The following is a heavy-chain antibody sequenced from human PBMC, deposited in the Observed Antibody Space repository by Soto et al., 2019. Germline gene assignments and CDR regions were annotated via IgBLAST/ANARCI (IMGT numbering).Heavy chain of an antibody. CDR3: TRHVLDGYNSFDY. CDR2: IRSKANSYAT. D-gene: IGHD5-12*01. Sequence: EVQLVESGGGLVQPGGSLKLSCAASGFTFSGSAMHWVRQASGKGLEWVGRIRSKANSYATAYAASVKGRFTISRDDSKNTAYLQMNSLKTEDTAVYYCTRHVLDGYNSFDYWGQGTLVTVSS. V-gene: IGHV3-73*02. J-gene: IGHJ4*02. CDR1: GFTFSGSA.